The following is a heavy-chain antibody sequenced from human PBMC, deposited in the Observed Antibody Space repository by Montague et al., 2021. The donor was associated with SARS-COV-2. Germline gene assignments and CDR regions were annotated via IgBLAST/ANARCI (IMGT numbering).Heavy chain of an antibody. CDR1: GGSISSSNYY. V-gene: IGHV4-39*07. Sequence: SETLSLTCTVSGGSISSSNYYWGWIRQPPGKGLEWIGNMYYSGSTYYNSSLKSRVTISIDTSKNQSSLKLSSVTAADTAVYYCARDDIVLQGVTKGMDVWGQGTTVTVSS. CDR3: ARDDIVLQGVTKGMDV. D-gene: IGHD3-10*01. CDR2: MYYSGST. J-gene: IGHJ6*02.